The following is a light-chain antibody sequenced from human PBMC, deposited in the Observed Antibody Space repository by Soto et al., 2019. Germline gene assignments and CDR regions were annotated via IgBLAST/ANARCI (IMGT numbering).Light chain of an antibody. J-gene: IGKJ4*01. CDR2: GAS. CDR3: QQANSFPFT. CDR1: QGISSW. V-gene: IGKV1-12*01. Sequence: DIQMTQSPSSVSASVGDRITITCRASQGISSWLVWYQQKPGKAPKLLIYGASSLQSGVPSRFSGSGSGTDFTLTISSLQHEDFGTYYCQQANSFPFTFGGGTNLDIK.